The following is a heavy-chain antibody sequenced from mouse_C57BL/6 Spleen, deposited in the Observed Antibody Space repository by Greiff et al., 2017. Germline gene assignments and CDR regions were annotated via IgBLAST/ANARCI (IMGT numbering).Heavy chain of an antibody. Sequence: VQLQQSGPELVKPGASVKISCKASGYTFTDYYMNWVKQSHGKSLEWIGDINPNNGGTIYNQKFKGKATLTVDKSSSTAYMELRSLTSEDSAVYYCAVYNWYFDVWGTGTTVTVSS. V-gene: IGHV1-26*01. CDR1: GYTFTDYY. D-gene: IGHD2-1*01. CDR2: INPNNGGT. CDR3: AVYNWYFDV. J-gene: IGHJ1*03.